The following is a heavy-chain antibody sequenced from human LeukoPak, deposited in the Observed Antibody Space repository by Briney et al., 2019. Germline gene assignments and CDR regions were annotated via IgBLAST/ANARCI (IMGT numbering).Heavy chain of an antibody. CDR3: AGPMVRGGGDY. J-gene: IGHJ4*02. V-gene: IGHV3-66*04. CDR1: GFTVSSNY. Sequence: PGGSLRLSCAASGFTVSSNYMSWVRQAPGKGLEWVSVIYSGGSAYYAASVMGRLTISRGNSKNTLHHQMNSLRGEETAVFYCAGPMVRGGGDYWGQGTLVTVSS. CDR2: IYSGGSA. D-gene: IGHD3-10*01.